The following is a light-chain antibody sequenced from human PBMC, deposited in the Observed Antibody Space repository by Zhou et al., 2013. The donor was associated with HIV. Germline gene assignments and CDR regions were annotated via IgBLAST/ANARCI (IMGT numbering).Light chain of an antibody. CDR1: QSISSY. CDR3: QQANSFLPLT. Sequence: DIQMTQSPSSLSASVGDRVTITCRASQSISSYLNWYQQKPGKAPKLLIYAASSLQSAVPSRFSGSGSGTNFTLTISSLQPEDFATYYCQQANSFLPLTFGPGTKVDIK. J-gene: IGKJ3*01. V-gene: IGKV1-39*01. CDR2: AAS.